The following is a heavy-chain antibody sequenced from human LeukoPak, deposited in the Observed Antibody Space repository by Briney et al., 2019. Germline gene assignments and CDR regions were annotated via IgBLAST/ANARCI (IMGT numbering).Heavy chain of an antibody. J-gene: IGHJ4*02. D-gene: IGHD3-10*01. CDR1: GYTFTSYD. Sequence: ASVKVSCKASGYTFTSYDINWVRQAPGQGLEWMGWINPNSGGTNYAQKFQGRVTMTRETSISTAYMELSRLRSDDTAVYYCAREDYGSGSYRFDYWGQGNLVTVSS. CDR3: AREDYGSGSYRFDY. V-gene: IGHV1-2*02. CDR2: INPNSGGT.